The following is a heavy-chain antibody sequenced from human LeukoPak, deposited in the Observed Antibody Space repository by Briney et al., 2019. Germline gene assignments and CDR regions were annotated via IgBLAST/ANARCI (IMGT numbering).Heavy chain of an antibody. CDR1: GGSISSGSYY. CDR3: ARESFYGDSD. V-gene: IGHV4-61*02. CDR2: IYTSGST. D-gene: IGHD4-17*01. Sequence: SQTLSLTCTVSGGSISSGSYYWSWIRQPAGKGLEWIGRIYTSGSTNYNPSLKSRVTISVDTSKNQFSLKLSSVTAADTAVYYCARESFYGDSDWGQGTLVTVSS. J-gene: IGHJ4*02.